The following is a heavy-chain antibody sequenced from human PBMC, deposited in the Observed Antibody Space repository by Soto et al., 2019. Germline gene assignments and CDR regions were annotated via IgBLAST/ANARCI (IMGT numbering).Heavy chain of an antibody. V-gene: IGHV1-18*01. J-gene: IGHJ4*02. Sequence: ASVKVSCKASGYTFRDYGITWVRQAPGQGLEWMAWISPYNGNTNYAQDLQGRVTMTTDTSTSTAYMELRSLTSEDTAMYYCARDLVSGSDFWRAYNGGYFDYWGQGTLVTVSS. CDR2: ISPYNGNT. CDR3: ARDLVSGSDFWRAYNGGYFDY. CDR1: GYTFRDYG. D-gene: IGHD3-3*01.